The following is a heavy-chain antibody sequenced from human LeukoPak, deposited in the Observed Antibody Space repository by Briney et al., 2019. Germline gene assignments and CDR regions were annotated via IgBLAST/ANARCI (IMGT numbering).Heavy chain of an antibody. CDR3: ARYYGDPYYFDY. CDR1: GFTFSSYG. J-gene: IGHJ4*02. Sequence: GGSLRLSCAASGFTFSSYGMHWVRQAPGKGLEWVAFIRYDGSNKYYADSVKGRFTISRDNAKNSLYLQMNSLRAEDTAVYYCARYYGDPYYFDYWGQGTLVTVSS. CDR2: IRYDGSNK. D-gene: IGHD4-17*01. V-gene: IGHV3-30*02.